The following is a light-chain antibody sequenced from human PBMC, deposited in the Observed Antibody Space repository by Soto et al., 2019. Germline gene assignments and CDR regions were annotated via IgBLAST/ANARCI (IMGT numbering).Light chain of an antibody. CDR1: QSVFYTSVNKDY. CDR3: PQRLVTRST. Sequence: DIVMTQSPDSLAVSLGERATINCKASQSVFYTSVNKDYLAWYQHKEGQPPKLLIYWASTRVSGVPERFSGRGSGTDFTPTTRSLKKHVVAVCLSPQRLVTRSTFGLETNV. J-gene: IGKJ1*01. CDR2: WAS. V-gene: IGKV4-1*01.